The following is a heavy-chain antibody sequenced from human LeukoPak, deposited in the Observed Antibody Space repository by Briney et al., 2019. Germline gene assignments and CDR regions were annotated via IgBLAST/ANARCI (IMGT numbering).Heavy chain of an antibody. Sequence: SETLSLTCAVSGYSISSGYYWGWIRQPPGKGLEWIGSIYHSGSTYYNPSLKSRVTISGDTSKNQFSLKLSSVTAADTAVYYCARPAGGRSSPFDYWGQGTLVTVSS. D-gene: IGHD6-6*01. V-gene: IGHV4-38-2*01. CDR3: ARPAGGRSSPFDY. CDR2: IYHSGST. CDR1: GYSISSGYY. J-gene: IGHJ4*02.